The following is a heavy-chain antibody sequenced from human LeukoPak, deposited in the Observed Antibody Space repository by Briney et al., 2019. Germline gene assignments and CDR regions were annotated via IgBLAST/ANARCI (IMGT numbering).Heavy chain of an antibody. D-gene: IGHD3-22*01. J-gene: IGHJ6*02. CDR3: AKDSSSGYDYFYYHGMDV. Sequence: TGGSLRLSCAASGFTFNAYAMHWVRQAPGKGLEWVSGISSNSVTIGYADSVKGRFTISRDNARNALYLQMNSLRAEDTALYYCAKDSSSGYDYFYYHGMDVWGRGTTVTAAS. CDR2: ISSNSVTI. V-gene: IGHV3-9*01. CDR1: GFTFNAYA.